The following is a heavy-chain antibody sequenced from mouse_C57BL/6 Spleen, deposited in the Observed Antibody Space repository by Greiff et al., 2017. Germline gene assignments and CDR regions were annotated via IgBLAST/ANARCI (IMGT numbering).Heavy chain of an antibody. V-gene: IGHV1-50*01. CDR1: GYTFTSYW. CDR3: ARGRGDNNYGAMDY. CDR2: IDPSDSYT. D-gene: IGHD2-5*01. J-gene: IGHJ4*01. Sequence: QVQLQQPGAELVKPGASVKLSCKASGYTFTSYWMQWVKQRPGQGLEWIGEIDPSDSYTNYNQKFKGKATLTVDTASRTAYMQRSSLTSEDSAVYYYARGRGDNNYGAMDYWGQGTSVTVSS.